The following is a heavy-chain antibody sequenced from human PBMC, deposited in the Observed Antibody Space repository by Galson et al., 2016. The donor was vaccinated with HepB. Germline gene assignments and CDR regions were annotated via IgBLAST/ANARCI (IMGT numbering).Heavy chain of an antibody. D-gene: IGHD2/OR15-2a*01. J-gene: IGHJ4*01. CDR3: AKDTNNYFDF. V-gene: IGHV1-18*01. CDR2: VSVYNGHT. CDR1: GYTFTNYG. Sequence: SVKVSCKASGYTFTNYGVTWVRQAPGQGLEWMGWVSVYNGHTDYAQRFQGRVPMTADTSTATAYMELRSLTSDDTAMYYCAKDTNNYFDFWGHGTLVTVSS.